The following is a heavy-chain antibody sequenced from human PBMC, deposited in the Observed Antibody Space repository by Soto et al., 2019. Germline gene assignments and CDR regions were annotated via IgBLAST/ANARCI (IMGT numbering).Heavy chain of an antibody. V-gene: IGHV3-23*01. CDR2: ISGIGGST. Sequence: GGSLRLSCAASGFTFSSYAMSWVRQAPGKGLEWVSAISGIGGSTYYADSVKGRFTISRDNSKNTLYLQMNSLRAEDTAVYYCAKALVRAVAGPRSPNWFDPWGQGTLVTVSS. CDR3: AKALVRAVAGPRSPNWFDP. D-gene: IGHD6-19*01. CDR1: GFTFSSYA. J-gene: IGHJ5*02.